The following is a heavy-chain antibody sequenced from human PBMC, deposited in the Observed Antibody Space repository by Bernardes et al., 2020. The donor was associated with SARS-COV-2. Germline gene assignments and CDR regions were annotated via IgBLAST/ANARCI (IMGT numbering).Heavy chain of an antibody. D-gene: IGHD6-19*01. J-gene: IGHJ6*02. CDR2: INHSGST. CDR1: GGSFSGYY. CDR3: ARDRRDSSGWSYYYYGMDV. Sequence: EPLSLTCAVYGGSFSGYYWSWIRQPPGKGLEWIGEINHSGSTNYNPSLKSRVPISVDTSKNQFSLKLSSVTAADTAVYYCARDRRDSSGWSYYYYGMDVWGQGTTVTVSS. V-gene: IGHV4-34*01.